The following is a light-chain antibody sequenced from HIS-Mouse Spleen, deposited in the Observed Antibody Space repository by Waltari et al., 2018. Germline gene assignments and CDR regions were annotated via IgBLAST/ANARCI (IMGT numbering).Light chain of an antibody. Sequence: SYELTQPPSVSVSPGQTARITCAGAAFPKKYASLYQQKSGQAPVLVIYEDSKRPSGIPERFSGSSSGTMATLTISGAQVEDEADYYCYSTDSSGNHRVFGGGTKLTVL. CDR2: EDS. V-gene: IGLV3-10*01. CDR1: AFPKKY. J-gene: IGLJ2*01. CDR3: YSTDSSGNHRV.